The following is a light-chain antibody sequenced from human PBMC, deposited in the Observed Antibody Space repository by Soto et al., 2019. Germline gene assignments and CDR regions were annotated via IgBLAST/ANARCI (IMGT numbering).Light chain of an antibody. CDR1: QTISSW. V-gene: IGKV1-5*03. J-gene: IGKJ1*01. Sequence: EIQMTQSPSTLSASVGDRVTLTCRASQTISSWLAWYQQKPGKAPKLLIYKASNLENGIPARFSGSGSGTEFTLTISSLQPDDFAIYYCQQYNTYSTWTCGQGTKVEIK. CDR2: KAS. CDR3: QQYNTYSTWT.